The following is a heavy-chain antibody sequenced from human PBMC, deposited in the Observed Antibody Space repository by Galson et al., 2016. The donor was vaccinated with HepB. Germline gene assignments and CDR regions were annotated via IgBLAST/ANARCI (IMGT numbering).Heavy chain of an antibody. J-gene: IGHJ4*02. V-gene: IGHV2-5*02. CDR2: IYWADDK. D-gene: IGHD3-10*01. CDR3: AHTTHPSSGSEEKYYFDY. CDR1: GFSLRTSGVG. Sequence: PALVKPTQTLTLTCTFSGFSLRTSGVGVGWIRQPPGKALEWLALIYWADDKRYRPSLKSRLTITKDTSKNQVVLTMTNMDPVDTATFYCAHTTHPSSGSEEKYYFDYWGQGALVTVSP.